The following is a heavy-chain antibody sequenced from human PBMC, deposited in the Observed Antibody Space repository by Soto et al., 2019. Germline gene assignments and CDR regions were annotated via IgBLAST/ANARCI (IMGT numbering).Heavy chain of an antibody. CDR1: GYTFTSYD. CDR3: ARERSAAGKGWFDP. Sequence: QVQLVQSGAEVKKPGASVKVSCKASGYTFTSYDINWVRQATGQGLEWMGWMNPNSGNTGYAQKFQGRVTMTRNTSISTAYMDLSSLRSEDTAVYYCARERSAAGKGWFDPWGQGTLVTVSS. V-gene: IGHV1-8*01. J-gene: IGHJ5*02. D-gene: IGHD6-13*01. CDR2: MNPNSGNT.